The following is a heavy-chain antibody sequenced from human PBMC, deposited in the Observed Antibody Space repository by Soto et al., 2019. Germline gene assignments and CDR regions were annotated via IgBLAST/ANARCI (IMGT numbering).Heavy chain of an antibody. CDR3: ARYGYSYGPNPLLY. Sequence: QVQLQESGPGLVKPSQTLSLTCTVSGGSISSGGYYWSWIRQHPGKGLEWIGYIYYSGSTYYNPSLKSRVNISVHTSKNQFSLKLSSVTAADTAVYYCARYGYSYGPNPLLYWGQGTLVTVSS. D-gene: IGHD5-18*01. J-gene: IGHJ4*02. CDR1: GGSISSGGYY. CDR2: IYYSGST. V-gene: IGHV4-31*03.